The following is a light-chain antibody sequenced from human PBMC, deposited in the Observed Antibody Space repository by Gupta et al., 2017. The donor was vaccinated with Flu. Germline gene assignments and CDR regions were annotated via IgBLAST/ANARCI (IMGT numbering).Light chain of an antibody. V-gene: IGLV3-25*02. J-gene: IGLJ3*02. CDR1: ALPKQY. Sequence: SYELTQPPSVSVSPGQTARITCSGAALPKQYAYWYRQKPGQAPVLVIYKDSERPSGIPERFSGSSSGTTVTLIISGVQTEDEADYYCQSADISGTYEMFGGGTKLTVL. CDR3: QSADISGTYEM. CDR2: KDS.